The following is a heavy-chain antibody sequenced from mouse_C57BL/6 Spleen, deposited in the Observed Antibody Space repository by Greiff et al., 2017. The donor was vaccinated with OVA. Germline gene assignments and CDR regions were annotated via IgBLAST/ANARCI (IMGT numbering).Heavy chain of an antibody. CDR3: ARENSYGSSYPFAY. J-gene: IGHJ3*01. Sequence: QVQLQQPGAELVMPGASVKLSCKASGYTFTSYWMHWVKQRPGQGLEWIGEIDPSDSYTNYNQKFKGKSTLTVDKSSSTAYMQLSSLTSEDSAVYYCARENSYGSSYPFAYWGQGTLVTVSA. V-gene: IGHV1-69*01. CDR1: GYTFTSYW. CDR2: IDPSDSYT. D-gene: IGHD1-1*01.